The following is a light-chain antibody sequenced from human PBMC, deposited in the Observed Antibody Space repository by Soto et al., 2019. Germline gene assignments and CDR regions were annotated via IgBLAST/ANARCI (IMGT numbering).Light chain of an antibody. V-gene: IGKV3-20*01. CDR1: QNVTTQ. CDR3: QQYGGSTRT. CDR2: GAS. J-gene: IGKJ1*01. Sequence: EIVLTQSPGTLSLSPGERATLSCRASQNVTTQLAWYQQKPGQAPRLIIHGASSRATGVPDRITGSGSGTDYTLSISRLEPEDFAVYYCQQYGGSTRTFGQGTKVDIK.